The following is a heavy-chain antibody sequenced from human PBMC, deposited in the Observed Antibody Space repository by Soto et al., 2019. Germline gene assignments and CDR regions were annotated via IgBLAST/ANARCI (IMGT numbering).Heavy chain of an antibody. V-gene: IGHV4-4*07. D-gene: IGHD1-26*01. CDR3: ARAEPGYGMDV. CDR1: RGSISGHF. J-gene: IGHJ6*02. CDR2: FSVSGST. Sequence: QVQLQESGPGLVKPSETLSLICTVSRGSISGHFWGWVRQPAGKGPEYIGHFSVSGSTNYNPSLKSRVTMSVDTSKNQFSLKLSFVTAADTAVYYCARAEPGYGMDVWGHGTTVTVSS.